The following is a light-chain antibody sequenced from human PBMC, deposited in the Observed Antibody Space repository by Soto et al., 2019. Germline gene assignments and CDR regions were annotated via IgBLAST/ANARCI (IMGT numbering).Light chain of an antibody. V-gene: IGLV2-11*01. J-gene: IGLJ3*02. CDR3: CSSAGGFTWV. CDR2: YVS. Sequence: QSALTQPRSVSGSPGQSVTISCTGTSSDVVSWYQQHPGKAPKLIIYYVSQRPSGVTDRFSGSKSGNTASLTISGLQAEDEADYYCCSSAGGFTWVFGGGTKVTVL. CDR1: SSDVV.